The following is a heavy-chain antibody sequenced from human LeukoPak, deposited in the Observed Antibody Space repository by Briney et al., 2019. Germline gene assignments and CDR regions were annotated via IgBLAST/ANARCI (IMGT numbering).Heavy chain of an antibody. Sequence: ASVKVSCKASGYIFTSYFMHWVRQAPGQGLEWMGLINPSGGSTRYAQKFQGRVTMTRDMSISTAYMELSRLRSDDTAVYYCARDRGSEYCSSTSCYHYYYYMDVWAKGTTVTVSS. V-gene: IGHV1-46*01. J-gene: IGHJ6*03. CDR1: GYIFTSYF. D-gene: IGHD2-2*01. CDR3: ARDRGSEYCSSTSCYHYYYYMDV. CDR2: INPSGGST.